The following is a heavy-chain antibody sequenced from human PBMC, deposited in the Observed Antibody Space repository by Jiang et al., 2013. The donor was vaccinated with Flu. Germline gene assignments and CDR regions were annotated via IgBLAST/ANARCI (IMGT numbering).Heavy chain of an antibody. J-gene: IGHJ4*02. CDR1: GYTFTTYP. V-gene: IGHV1-18*01. Sequence: SGAEVKKPGASVRVSCRTSGYTFTTYPITWVRQAPGQGLEWMGWISTFNGNTNYEQKLHGRLTMTTDTSTSTVHMELRSLRSDDTAVYYCARITDAGTYYFDYWGQGTLVTVSS. CDR3: ARITDAGTYYFDY. CDR2: ISTFNGNT. D-gene: IGHD6-13*01.